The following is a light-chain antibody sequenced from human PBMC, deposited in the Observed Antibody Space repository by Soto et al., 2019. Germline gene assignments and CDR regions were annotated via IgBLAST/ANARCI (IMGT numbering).Light chain of an antibody. Sequence: QSALTQPASVSGSPGQSITISCTGTSSDVGGYDYVSWYQLHPGKAPKLMVFEVSNRPSGVSYRFSGSKSGNTASLTISGLQAEDEAHYFCSSYSISTAYIFGNGTKVT. CDR1: SSDVGGYDY. V-gene: IGLV2-14*01. CDR3: SSYSISTAYI. CDR2: EVS. J-gene: IGLJ1*01.